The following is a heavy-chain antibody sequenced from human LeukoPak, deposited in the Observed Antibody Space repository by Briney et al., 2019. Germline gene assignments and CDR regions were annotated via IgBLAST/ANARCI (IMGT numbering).Heavy chain of an antibody. V-gene: IGHV3-74*01. CDR2: INDEGTFT. J-gene: IGHJ4*02. CDR3: ARARFKADY. CDR1: GFTFSTYW. Sequence: GGSLRLSCVASGFTFSTYWMDWVRQAPGKGLVWVSRINDEGTFTTYADSVKGRFAISRDNAKNTLYLQMSSLRVDDTAIYYCARARFKADYWGQGTLVTVSS. D-gene: IGHD3-3*01.